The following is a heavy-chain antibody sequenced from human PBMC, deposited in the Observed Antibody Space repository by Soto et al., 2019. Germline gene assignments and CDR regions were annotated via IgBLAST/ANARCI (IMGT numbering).Heavy chain of an antibody. D-gene: IGHD3-10*01. V-gene: IGHV3-21*01. CDR3: ARDRGYDAHDYYYNAMDV. CDR2: IRGFSPYT. J-gene: IGHJ6*02. CDR1: GFTFRTYT. Sequence: GGSLRLSCISSGFTFRTYTMNWVRQAPGKGLEWVSGIRGFSPYTFYAESVKGRFTISRDNAKNSLDLQMDSLRAEDTAVYYCARDRGYDAHDYYYNAMDVWGQGTTVTGLL.